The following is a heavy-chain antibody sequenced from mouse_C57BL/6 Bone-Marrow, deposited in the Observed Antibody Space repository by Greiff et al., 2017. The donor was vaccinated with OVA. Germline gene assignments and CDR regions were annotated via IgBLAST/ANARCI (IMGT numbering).Heavy chain of an antibody. J-gene: IGHJ2*01. V-gene: IGHV1-26*01. CDR3: ARREPYPYFDY. CDR2: INPNNGGT. Sequence: EVQLQQSGPELVKPGASVKISCKASGYTFTDYYMNWVKQSHGKSLEWIGDINPNNGGTSYNQKFKGKATLTVDKSSSTAYMELRSLTSEDSAVYYCARREPYPYFDYWGQGTTLTVSS. D-gene: IGHD2-10*01. CDR1: GYTFTDYY.